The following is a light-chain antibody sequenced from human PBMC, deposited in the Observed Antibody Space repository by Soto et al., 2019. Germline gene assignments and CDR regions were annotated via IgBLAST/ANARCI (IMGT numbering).Light chain of an antibody. V-gene: IGKV1-5*01. Sequence: DIQMTQSPSTLSSSVGDRVTITCRASQSIGRWLAWYQQKPGKAPKFLIYDASSLEPGVPSRFSGSGSGSEFTLTISSLQPYDFATYYCQQYDRSSPTFGQGTKVEVK. CDR3: QQYDRSSPT. CDR1: QSIGRW. J-gene: IGKJ1*01. CDR2: DAS.